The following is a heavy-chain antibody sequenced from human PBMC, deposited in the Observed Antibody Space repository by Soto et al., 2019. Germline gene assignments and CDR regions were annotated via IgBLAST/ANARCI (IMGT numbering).Heavy chain of an antibody. CDR3: ARASSELLSGFDY. D-gene: IGHD1-26*01. J-gene: IGHJ4*02. Sequence: ASVKVSCKASGYTFTGYYMHWVRQAPGQGLEWMGWINPNSGGTNYAQKFQGRVTMTRDTSISTAYMELSRLRSDDTAVYYCARASSELLSGFDYWGQGTLVTVSS. CDR2: INPNSGGT. CDR1: GYTFTGYY. V-gene: IGHV1-2*02.